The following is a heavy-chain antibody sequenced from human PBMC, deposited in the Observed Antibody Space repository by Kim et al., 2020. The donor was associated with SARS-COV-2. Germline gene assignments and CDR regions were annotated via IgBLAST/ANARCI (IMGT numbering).Heavy chain of an antibody. CDR3: AGIAAAGKHGMDV. V-gene: IGHV4-34*01. D-gene: IGHD6-13*01. CDR2: INHSGST. J-gene: IGHJ6*02. Sequence: SETLSLTCAVYGGSFSGYYWSWIRQPPGKGLEWIGEINHSGSTNYNPSLKSRVTISVDTSKNQFSLKLSSVTAADTAVYYCAGIAAAGKHGMDVWGQGTT. CDR1: GGSFSGYY.